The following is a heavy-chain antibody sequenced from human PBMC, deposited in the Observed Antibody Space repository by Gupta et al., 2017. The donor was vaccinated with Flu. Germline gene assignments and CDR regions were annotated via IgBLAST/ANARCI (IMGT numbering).Heavy chain of an antibody. CDR2: ISRSGSTI. Sequence: EVQLVESGGGLVQPGGSLRLSCAVSGFTFTSYDMDWVRQAPGKGLEWVSYISRSGSTIYYADSVKGRFTISRDNAKNSLFLQMNSLRAGDTAVYYCARDFAYHLTAASTWDYFDYWGQGILVTVSS. V-gene: IGHV3-48*03. CDR3: ARDFAYHLTAASTWDYFDY. CDR1: GFTFTSYD. J-gene: IGHJ4*02. D-gene: IGHD6-13*01.